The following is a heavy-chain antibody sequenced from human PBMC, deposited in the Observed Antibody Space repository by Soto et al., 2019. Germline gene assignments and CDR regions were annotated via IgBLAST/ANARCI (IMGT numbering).Heavy chain of an antibody. J-gene: IGHJ4*02. Sequence: QVQLVQSGAEVKKPGASVKVSCRASGYTFTAYYMHWVRQAPGQGLEWMGWINPNSGATDYAPTFQGWVTMTRDSSISTAYMELSSLKSDDTAMYFCARDQGSPYYFNYWGQGTLVSVTS. CDR2: INPNSGAT. CDR1: GYTFTAYY. V-gene: IGHV1-2*04. CDR3: ARDQGSPYYFNY.